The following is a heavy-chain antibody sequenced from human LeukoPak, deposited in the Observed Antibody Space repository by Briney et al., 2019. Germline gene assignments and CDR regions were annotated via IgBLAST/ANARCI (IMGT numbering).Heavy chain of an antibody. Sequence: GGSLRLSCAASGFTFSNVWMSWVRQAPGKGLEWVGRIKSKTDGVTTDYAAPVKGKFTISRDDSKNTLYLQMNSLKTEDTAVYYCTTDPQIYCSSTSCYPWGQGTLVTVSS. CDR3: TTDPQIYCSSTSCYP. D-gene: IGHD2-2*01. CDR2: IKSKTDGVTT. CDR1: GFTFSNVW. V-gene: IGHV3-15*01. J-gene: IGHJ5*02.